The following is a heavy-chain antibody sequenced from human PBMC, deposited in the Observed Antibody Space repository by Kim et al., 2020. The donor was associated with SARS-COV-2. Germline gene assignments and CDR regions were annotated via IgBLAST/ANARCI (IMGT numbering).Heavy chain of an antibody. Sequence: ADSVKGRLTISRDNSKNTLYLQMNSLRAEDTAVYYCAKAPQPAAAGTSYWGQGTLVTVSS. V-gene: IGHV3-23*01. CDR3: AKAPQPAAAGTSY. J-gene: IGHJ4*02. D-gene: IGHD6-13*01.